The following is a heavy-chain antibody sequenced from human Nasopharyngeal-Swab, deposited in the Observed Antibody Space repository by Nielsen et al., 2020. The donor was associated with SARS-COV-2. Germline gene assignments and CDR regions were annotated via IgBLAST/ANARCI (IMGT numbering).Heavy chain of an antibody. D-gene: IGHD3-22*01. CDR2: IYWDDDK. CDR3: AHSAAYYYDSSGYYPEGLDY. CDR1: GFSLSTSGVG. J-gene: IGHJ4*02. V-gene: IGHV2-5*02. Sequence: SGPTLVKPTQTLTLTCTFSGFSLSTSGVGVGWIRQPPGKALEWLALIYWDDDKRYSPSLKSRLTITKDTSKNQVVLTMTNMDPVDTATYYCAHSAAYYYDSSGYYPEGLDYWGQGTRVTVSS.